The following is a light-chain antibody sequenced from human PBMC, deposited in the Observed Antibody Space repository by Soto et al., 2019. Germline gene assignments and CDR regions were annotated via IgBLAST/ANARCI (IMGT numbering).Light chain of an antibody. Sequence: EIVLTQSPGTLSLSPGERATLSCRASQSVSTTYLAWYQQKPGQAPRLLIYGVSSRATGIPDRFSGSGSGTDYPLTISSLEPEDRAAYYCQQYDSSFRTFGQGTTVEIK. CDR3: QQYDSSFRT. V-gene: IGKV3-20*01. CDR1: QSVSTTY. J-gene: IGKJ1*01. CDR2: GVS.